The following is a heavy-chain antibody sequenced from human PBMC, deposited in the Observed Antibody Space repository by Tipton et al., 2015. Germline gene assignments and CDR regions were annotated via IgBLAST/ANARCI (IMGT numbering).Heavy chain of an antibody. CDR2: FFHSGNT. V-gene: IGHV4-38-2*02. CDR1: GYSISSGYY. Sequence: TLSLTCAVSGYSISSGYYWSWIRQPPGKGLEWIGSFFHSGNTFHNPSLRSRVIISVDTSKNQFSLKMSSVTAADTAVYFCARDLEHGMDVWGQGTTVTVS. CDR3: ARDLEHGMDV. J-gene: IGHJ6*02.